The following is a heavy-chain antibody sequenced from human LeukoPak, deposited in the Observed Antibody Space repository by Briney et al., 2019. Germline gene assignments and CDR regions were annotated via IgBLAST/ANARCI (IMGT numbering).Heavy chain of an antibody. J-gene: IGHJ4*02. CDR3: ATERQTYYYDSSGYAYFDY. D-gene: IGHD3-22*01. CDR2: FDPEDGET. CDR1: GYTLTELS. Sequence: GASVKVSCKVSGYTLTELSMHWVRQAPGKGLEWMGGFDPEDGETIYAQKFQGRVTMTEDTSTDTAYMELSSLRSEDTAVYYCATERQTYYYDSSGYAYFDYWGQGTLVTVSS. V-gene: IGHV1-24*01.